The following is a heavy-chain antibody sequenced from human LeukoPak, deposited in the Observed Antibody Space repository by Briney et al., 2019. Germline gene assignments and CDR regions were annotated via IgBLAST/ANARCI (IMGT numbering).Heavy chain of an antibody. D-gene: IGHD6-19*01. CDR1: GFTFIDYD. Sequence: GGSLRLSCAASGFTFIDYDMHWVRHVIGKGPEWVSAIGIRGDTHYSGSVKGRITISRENAESSLYLQMNSLRAEDTAAYYCARGGIQVSGIDEFDYWGQGTLVTVSS. V-gene: IGHV3-13*01. CDR3: ARGGIQVSGIDEFDY. J-gene: IGHJ4*02. CDR2: IGIRGDT.